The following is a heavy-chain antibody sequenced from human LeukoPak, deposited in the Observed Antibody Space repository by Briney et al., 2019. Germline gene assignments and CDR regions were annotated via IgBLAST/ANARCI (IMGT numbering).Heavy chain of an antibody. CDR3: ATLVGATSNFDY. V-gene: IGHV1-24*01. D-gene: IGHD1-26*01. CDR2: FDPEDGET. CDR1: GYTLTELS. Sequence: ASVKVSCKVSGYTLTELSMHWERQAPGKGLEWMGGFDPEDGETIYAQKFQGRVTMTEDTSTDTAYMELSSLRSEDTAVYYCATLVGATSNFDYWGQGTLVTVSS. J-gene: IGHJ4*02.